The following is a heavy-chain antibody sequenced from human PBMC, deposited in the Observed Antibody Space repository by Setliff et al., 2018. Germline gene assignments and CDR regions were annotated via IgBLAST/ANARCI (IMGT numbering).Heavy chain of an antibody. CDR2: IYDSGSS. V-gene: IGHV4-39*01. Sequence: ASETLSLTCTVSGGSVSNSGFFWGWLRQAPGKGLEWIGNIYDSGSSNYNASLKSRLIITRHTSKNQTSLKLAAVTAAETAVYYCGRGLGRREGWGNWFDPWGQGILVTVSS. CDR1: GGSVSNSGFF. J-gene: IGHJ5*02. D-gene: IGHD7-27*01. CDR3: GRGLGRREGWGNWFDP.